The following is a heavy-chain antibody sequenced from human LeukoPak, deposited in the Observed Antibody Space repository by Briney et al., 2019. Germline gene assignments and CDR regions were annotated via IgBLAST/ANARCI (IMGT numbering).Heavy chain of an antibody. V-gene: IGHV3-23*01. J-gene: IGHJ4*02. Sequence: GGSLRLSCAASGFTFSSYAMSWVRQAPGKGLEWVSAISGSGGSTYYADSVKGRFTISRDNSKNTLYLQMNSLRAEDTAVYYCAKDLIARRAAGTYYFDYWGQGTLVTVSS. D-gene: IGHD6-19*01. CDR2: ISGSGGST. CDR3: AKDLIARRAAGTYYFDY. CDR1: GFTFSSYA.